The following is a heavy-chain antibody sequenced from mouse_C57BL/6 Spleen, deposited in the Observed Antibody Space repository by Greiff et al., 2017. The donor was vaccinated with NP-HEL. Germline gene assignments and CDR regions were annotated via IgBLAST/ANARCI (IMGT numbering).Heavy chain of an antibody. Sequence: VQLQESGPELVKPGASVKISCKASGYSFTSYYIHWVKQRPGQGLEWIGWIYPGSGNTKYNEKFKGKATLTADTSSSTAYMQLSSLTSEDSAVYYCARSYSNSYYYAMDYWGQGTSVTVSS. CDR3: ARSYSNSYYYAMDY. J-gene: IGHJ4*01. D-gene: IGHD2-5*01. V-gene: IGHV1-66*01. CDR1: GYSFTSYY. CDR2: IYPGSGNT.